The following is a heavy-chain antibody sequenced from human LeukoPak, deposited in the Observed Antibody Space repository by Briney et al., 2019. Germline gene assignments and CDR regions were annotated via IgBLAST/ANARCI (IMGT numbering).Heavy chain of an antibody. CDR2: FDPEGGET. V-gene: IGHV1-24*01. CDR3: ATAAVSRGYSGYDLD. Sequence: ASVKVSCKVSGYTLTELSMHWVRQAPGKGLEWMGGFDPEGGETIYAQKFQGRVTMTEDTSTDTAYMELSSLRSEDTAVYYCATAAVSRGYSGYDLDWGQGTLVTVSS. CDR1: GYTLTELS. J-gene: IGHJ4*02. D-gene: IGHD5-12*01.